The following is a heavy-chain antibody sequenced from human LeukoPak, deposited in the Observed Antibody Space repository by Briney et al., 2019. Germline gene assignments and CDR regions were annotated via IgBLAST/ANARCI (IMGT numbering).Heavy chain of an antibody. J-gene: IGHJ4*02. CDR2: IYHSGST. D-gene: IGHD6-13*01. CDR1: GGSISSGGYY. Sequence: SETLSLTCTVSGGSISSGGYYWSWIRQPPGKGLEWIGYIYHSGSTYYNPSLKSRVTISVDRSKNQFSLKLSSVTAADTAVYYCARDNGIAAAGKLDYWGQGTLVTVSS. CDR3: ARDNGIAAAGKLDY. V-gene: IGHV4-30-2*01.